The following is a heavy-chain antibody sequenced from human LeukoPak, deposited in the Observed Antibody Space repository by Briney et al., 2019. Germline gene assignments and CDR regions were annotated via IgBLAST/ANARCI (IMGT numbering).Heavy chain of an antibody. Sequence: ASVKVSCKASGGTFSSYAISWVRQAPGQGLEWMGGIIPIFGTANYAQKFQGRVTITADESTSTAYMELSSLRSEDTAVYYCARPYYYDSSGPTDYYYYMDVWGKGTTVTVSS. D-gene: IGHD3-22*01. V-gene: IGHV1-69*13. J-gene: IGHJ6*03. CDR2: IIPIFGTA. CDR3: ARPYYYDSSGPTDYYYYMDV. CDR1: GGTFSSYA.